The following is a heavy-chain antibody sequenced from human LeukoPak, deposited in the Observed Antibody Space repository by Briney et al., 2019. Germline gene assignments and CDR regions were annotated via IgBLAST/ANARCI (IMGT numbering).Heavy chain of an antibody. V-gene: IGHV4-59*08. Sequence: PSETLSLTCTYSAGSISSYYWSWIRQPPGKGLEWIAYISDIGSINYHPSLKRRVTISLETSKNQFSLKLSSVTAADTAVYYCAGHHPRNTVDFWGQGTLVTVSS. D-gene: IGHD2-8*02. J-gene: IGHJ4*02. CDR2: ISDIGSI. CDR1: AGSISSYY. CDR3: AGHHPRNTVDF.